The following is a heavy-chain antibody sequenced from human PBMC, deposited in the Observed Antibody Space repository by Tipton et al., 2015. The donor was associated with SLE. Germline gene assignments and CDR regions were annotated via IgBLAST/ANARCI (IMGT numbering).Heavy chain of an antibody. V-gene: IGHV4-39*07. J-gene: IGHJ3*02. CDR3: ARGDPARVAFDI. Sequence: TLSLSCTVSGGSISSSSYYWGWIRQPPGKGLEWIGEINHSGSTNYNPSLRSRVTISVDTSKNQFSLKLSSVTAADTAVYYCARGDPARVAFDIWGQGTMVTVSS. D-gene: IGHD6-6*01. CDR1: GGSISSSSYY. CDR2: INHSGST.